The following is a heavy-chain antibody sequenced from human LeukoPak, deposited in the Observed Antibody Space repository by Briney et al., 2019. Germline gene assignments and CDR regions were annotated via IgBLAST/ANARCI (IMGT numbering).Heavy chain of an antibody. D-gene: IGHD3-10*01. CDR3: ATGRWFGEFAGSAFED. CDR1: GFGFSNYW. J-gene: IGHJ4*02. V-gene: IGHV3-7*01. CDR2: IKEDGSVI. Sequence: GGSRRLSCLGSGFGFSNYWMTWLRQAPGEGLEWVANIKEDGSVIYYADSVKGRFTISRDNTKNSVYLQMNSLRVEDTALYYCATGRWFGEFAGSAFEDWGQGTLVTVSS.